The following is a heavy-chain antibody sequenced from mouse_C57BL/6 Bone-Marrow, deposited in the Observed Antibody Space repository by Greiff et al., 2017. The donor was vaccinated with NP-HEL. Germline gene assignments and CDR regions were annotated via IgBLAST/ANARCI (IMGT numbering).Heavy chain of an antibody. Sequence: EVMLVESEGGLVQPGSSMKLSCTASGFTFSDYYMAWVRQVPEKGLEWVANINYDGSSTYYLDSLKSRFIISRDNATNILYLQMSSLKSEDTATYYCAREGGLRRRTYARDYWGQGTSVTVSS. D-gene: IGHD2-4*01. CDR2: INYDGSST. V-gene: IGHV5-16*01. J-gene: IGHJ4*01. CDR1: GFTFSDYY. CDR3: AREGGLRRRTYARDY.